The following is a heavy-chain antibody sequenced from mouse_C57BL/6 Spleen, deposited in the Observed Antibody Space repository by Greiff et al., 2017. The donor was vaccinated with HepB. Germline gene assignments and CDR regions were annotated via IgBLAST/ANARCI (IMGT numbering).Heavy chain of an antibody. CDR3: ARGDSSGYDAMDY. CDR2: IDPSDSYT. J-gene: IGHJ4*01. D-gene: IGHD3-2*02. Sequence: VQLQQPGAELVMPGASVKLSCKASGYTFTSYWMHWVKQRPGQGLEWIGEIDPSDSYTNYNQKFKGKSTLTVDKSSSTAYMQLSSLTSEDSAVYYCARGDSSGYDAMDYWGQGTSDTVSS. V-gene: IGHV1-69*01. CDR1: GYTFTSYW.